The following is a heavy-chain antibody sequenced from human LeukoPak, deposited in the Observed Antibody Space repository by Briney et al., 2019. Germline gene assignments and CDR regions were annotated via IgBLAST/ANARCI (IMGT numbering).Heavy chain of an antibody. V-gene: IGHV3-9*03. D-gene: IGHD4-23*01. J-gene: IGHJ4*02. CDR3: AKDGSSSYGGTTGFDY. Sequence: GGSLRLSCAASGFTFDDYAMHWVQQAPGKGLEWVSGISWNSGSIGYADSVKGRFTISRDNAKNSLYLQMNSLRAEDMALYYCAKDGSSSYGGTTGFDYWGQGTLVTVSS. CDR1: GFTFDDYA. CDR2: ISWNSGSI.